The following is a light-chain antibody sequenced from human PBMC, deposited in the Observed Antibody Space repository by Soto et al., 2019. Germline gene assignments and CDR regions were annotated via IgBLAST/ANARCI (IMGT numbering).Light chain of an antibody. J-gene: IGLJ1*01. CDR2: EVS. Sequence: QSVLTQPPSASGSPGQAVTISCTGTSSDVGAYNYVSWYQQHPGKAPKLMIYEVSKRPSGVPDRFSGSKSGNTASLTVSGLQAEDEADYYCSSYAGGNNHVSGTGTKVTVL. CDR3: SSYAGGNNHV. CDR1: SSDVGAYNY. V-gene: IGLV2-8*01.